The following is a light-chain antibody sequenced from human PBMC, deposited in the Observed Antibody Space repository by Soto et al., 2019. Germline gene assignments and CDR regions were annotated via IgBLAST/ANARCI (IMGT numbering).Light chain of an antibody. Sequence: EIVLTQSPGTLSLSPGERATRSCRASQSVSSSYLAWYQQKPGQAPRLLIYGASSRATGIPDRFSGSGSGTDFTLTISRLEPEDFAVYYCQQYGSSPPWTFGQGIKADIK. CDR1: QSVSSSY. CDR3: QQYGSSPPWT. CDR2: GAS. J-gene: IGKJ1*01. V-gene: IGKV3-20*01.